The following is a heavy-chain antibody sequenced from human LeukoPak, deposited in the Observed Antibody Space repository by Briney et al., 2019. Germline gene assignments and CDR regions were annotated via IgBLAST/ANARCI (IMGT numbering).Heavy chain of an antibody. J-gene: IGHJ4*02. Sequence: GGSLRLSCAASGFTFNNAWMNWVRQAPGKGPEWVGRIKSKTDGGTIDHAAPVKGRFTISRDDSKNTLYLQMNSLKTDDTAVYYCTIEEKWLRSWGQGTLVTVSS. D-gene: IGHD5-12*01. CDR2: IKSKTDGGTI. CDR3: TIEEKWLRS. CDR1: GFTFNNAW. V-gene: IGHV3-15*07.